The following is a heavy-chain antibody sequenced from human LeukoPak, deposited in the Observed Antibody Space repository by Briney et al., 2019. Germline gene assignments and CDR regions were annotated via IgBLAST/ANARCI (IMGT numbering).Heavy chain of an antibody. D-gene: IGHD3-10*01. CDR1: GGSFSGYY. V-gene: IGHV4-34*01. J-gene: IGHJ6*02. CDR2: INHRGST. Sequence: SSETLSLTCAVYGGSFSGYYWSWIRQPPGKGLEWIGEINHRGSTNYKPSLKSRVTISVDTSKNQLSLRLTSVTAADTDVYYCARGRTGTMVRGGTYYYGMDVWGQGTTVTVSS. CDR3: ARGRTGTMVRGGTYYYGMDV.